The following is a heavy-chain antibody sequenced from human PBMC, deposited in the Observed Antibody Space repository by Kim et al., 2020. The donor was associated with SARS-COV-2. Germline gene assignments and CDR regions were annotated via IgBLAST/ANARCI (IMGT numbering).Heavy chain of an antibody. CDR3: AREMQSYRGSHFDL. D-gene: IGHD3-16*02. V-gene: IGHV3-53*01. Sequence: GGSLRLSCAAAEFIVTDKYMNWIRQAPGKGLEWVAVIYVGGDTYYADSVKGRFTISRDRSQNTLYLQMNDLRVEDTAVYYCAREMQSYRGSHFDLWGRGTLVTVSS. CDR2: IYVGGDT. J-gene: IGHJ2*01. CDR1: EFIVTDKY.